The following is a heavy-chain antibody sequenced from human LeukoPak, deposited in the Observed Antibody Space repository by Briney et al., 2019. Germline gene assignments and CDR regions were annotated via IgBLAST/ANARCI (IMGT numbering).Heavy chain of an antibody. D-gene: IGHD3-10*01. J-gene: IGHJ5*02. CDR3: ARDHATMVRGVIIPDSNWFDP. V-gene: IGHV4-39*07. CDR2: IYYSGST. Sequence: SETLSLTCTDSGGSISSSSYYWGWIRQPPGKGLEWIGSIYYSGSTYYNPSLKSRVTISVDTSKNQFSLKLSSVTAADTAVYYCARDHATMVRGVIIPDSNWFDPWGQGTLVTVSS. CDR1: GGSISSSSYY.